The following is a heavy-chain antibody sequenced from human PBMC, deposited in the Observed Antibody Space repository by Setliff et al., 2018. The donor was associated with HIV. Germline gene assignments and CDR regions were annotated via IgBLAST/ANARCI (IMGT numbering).Heavy chain of an antibody. CDR2: IHYTGST. CDR3: VRDDYGYNGKGFDY. J-gene: IGHJ4*02. D-gene: IGHD4-17*01. Sequence: PSETLSLTCSVSGGSVSSVNYYWSWIRQPPGKGLEWIGYIHYTGSTTYNPSLKSRVTISVDTSKNQISLRLSSVTAADTAMYYCVRDDYGYNGKGFDYWGPGTLVTVSS. CDR1: GGSVSSVNYY. V-gene: IGHV4-61*01.